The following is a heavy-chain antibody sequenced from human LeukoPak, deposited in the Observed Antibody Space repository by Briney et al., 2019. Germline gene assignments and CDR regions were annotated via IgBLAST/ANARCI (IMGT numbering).Heavy chain of an antibody. V-gene: IGHV1-69*13. CDR3: ARAEYSSGWYIDSPTDYYYYGMDV. CDR1: GGTFSSYA. J-gene: IGHJ6*02. Sequence: ASVKVSCKASGGTFSSYAISWVRQAPGQGLEWMGGIIPIFGTANYAQKFQGRVTITADESTSTAYMELSSLRSEDTAVYYCARAEYSSGWYIDSPTDYYYYGMDVWGQGTTVTVSS. D-gene: IGHD6-19*01. CDR2: IIPIFGTA.